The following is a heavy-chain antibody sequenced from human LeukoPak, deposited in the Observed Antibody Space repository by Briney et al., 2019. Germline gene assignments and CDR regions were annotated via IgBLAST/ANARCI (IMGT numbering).Heavy chain of an antibody. CDR2: IYYSGST. J-gene: IGHJ4*02. D-gene: IGHD3-16*01. V-gene: IGHV4-59*01. CDR1: GGSISSYY. CDR3: ARVNDYALHYFDY. Sequence: SETLSLTCTVSGGSISSYYWSWIRQPPGRGLEWIGHIYYSGSTNYNPSLKSRVTISVDTSKNQFSLKLSSVTAADTAVYYCARVNDYALHYFDYWGQGTLVTVSS.